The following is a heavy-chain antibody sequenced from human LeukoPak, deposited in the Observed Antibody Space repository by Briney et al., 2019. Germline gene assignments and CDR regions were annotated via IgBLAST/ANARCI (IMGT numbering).Heavy chain of an antibody. CDR2: ISSSGSTI. V-gene: IGHV3-11*04. Sequence: PGGSLRPSCAASGFTFSDYYMSWIRQAPGKGLEWVSYISSSGSTIYYADSVKGRFTISRDNAKNSLYLQVNSLRAEDTAVYYCAPVGFWSGYYVPPYDYWGQGTLVTVSS. CDR3: APVGFWSGYYVPPYDY. J-gene: IGHJ4*02. D-gene: IGHD3-3*01. CDR1: GFTFSDYY.